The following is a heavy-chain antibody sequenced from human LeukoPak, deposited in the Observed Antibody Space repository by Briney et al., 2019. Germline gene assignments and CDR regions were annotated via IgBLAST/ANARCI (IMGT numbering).Heavy chain of an antibody. V-gene: IGHV3-48*03. CDR2: ISYTGDTT. CDR1: GFTLNHFE. J-gene: IGHJ4*02. D-gene: IGHD1-26*01. Sequence: GGSLRLSCSASGFTLNHFEMSSVRQSPGKGLEWVSYISYTGDTTYYADSVKGRFTISRDNAKDSLYLQMSSLRAEDTGLYYFARDKKFDSGSLLGFDTWGQGTLVTVSS. CDR3: ARDKKFDSGSLLGFDT.